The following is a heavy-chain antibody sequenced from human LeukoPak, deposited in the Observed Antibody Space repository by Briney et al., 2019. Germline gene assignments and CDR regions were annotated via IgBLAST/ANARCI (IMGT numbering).Heavy chain of an antibody. Sequence: ASVKVSCKASGYTFTGYYMHWVRQAPGRGLEWMGWINPNSGGTNYAQKFQGRVTMTRDTSISTAYMELSRLRSDDTAVYYRARDCGYYDFWSGYYDYYYYMDVWGKGTTVTVSS. D-gene: IGHD3-3*01. CDR1: GYTFTGYY. CDR2: INPNSGGT. J-gene: IGHJ6*03. CDR3: ARDCGYYDFWSGYYDYYYYMDV. V-gene: IGHV1-2*02.